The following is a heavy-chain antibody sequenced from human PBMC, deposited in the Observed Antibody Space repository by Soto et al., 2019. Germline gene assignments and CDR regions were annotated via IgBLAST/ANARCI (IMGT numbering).Heavy chain of an antibody. Sequence: VQVLESGGGLIQPGGSLRLSCATSGFTFSNYAMSWVRQAPGKGLECVSIIRSSGDITYYADSVKGRFTISRDNSKNTLYLQMNSLRTEDTAIYFCAKDRAPVSWGSYRFDSWGQGTLVTVSS. V-gene: IGHV3-23*01. CDR3: AKDRAPVSWGSYRFDS. D-gene: IGHD3-16*02. CDR2: IRSSGDIT. CDR1: GFTFSNYA. J-gene: IGHJ4*02.